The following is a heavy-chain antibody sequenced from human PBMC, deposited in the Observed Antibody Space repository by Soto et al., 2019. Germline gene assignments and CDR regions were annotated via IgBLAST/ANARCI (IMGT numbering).Heavy chain of an antibody. CDR1: GYTFSGYD. CDR3: ARLRQKTYFDY. CDR2: MNPNSGNT. J-gene: IGHJ4*02. Sequence: ASVKVSCKASGYTFSGYDINWVRQAPGQGLEWMGWMNPNSGNTGYAQKFQGRVTMTRNTSITTAYMELTTLRSEDTAVYYCARLRQKTYFDYWGQGALVTVSS. V-gene: IGHV1-8*01.